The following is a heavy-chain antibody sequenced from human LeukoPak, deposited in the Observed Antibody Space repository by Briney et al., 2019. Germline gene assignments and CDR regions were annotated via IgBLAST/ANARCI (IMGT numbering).Heavy chain of an antibody. CDR3: AKDAYWSCTE. D-gene: IGHD2-8*02. CDR2: IAHHGFNT. J-gene: IGHJ4*02. V-gene: IGHV3-30*02. CDR1: GFNFSRKA. Sequence: PGGSLSLFCAASGFNFSRKALLWVRQGPGRGLEWVAYIAHHGFNTYYAVYVKGRFTISRDNTKRTLYLQMNSLSSDDQAVFYWAKDAYWSCTEWGQGTLVTVSS.